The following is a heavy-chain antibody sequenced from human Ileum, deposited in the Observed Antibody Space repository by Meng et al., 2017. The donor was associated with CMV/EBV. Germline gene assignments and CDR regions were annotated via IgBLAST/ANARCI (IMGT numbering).Heavy chain of an antibody. CDR3: ARTQGNSDSPRAYFDS. D-gene: IGHD3-3*01. CDR2: ISYAGTNI. V-gene: IGHV3-30*14. Sequence: GESLKISCVASGFTFGTYAMHWVRQAPGKGLEWVAVISYAGTNIKYSDSVQGRFSISRDNSKNTVYLQLNSLRVDDTAVYCCARTQGNSDSPRAYFDSWGQGTLVTVSS. J-gene: IGHJ4*02. CDR1: GFTFGTYA.